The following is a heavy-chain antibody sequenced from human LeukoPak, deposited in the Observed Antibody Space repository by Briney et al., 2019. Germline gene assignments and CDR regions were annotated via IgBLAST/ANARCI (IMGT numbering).Heavy chain of an antibody. V-gene: IGHV4-39*07. J-gene: IGHJ3*02. D-gene: IGHD2-2*01. CDR1: GDSIDSVSYY. Sequence: SETLSLTCSVSGDSIDSVSYYWGWIRQAPGKGPEWIASIDYSGRTFYNPSLRSRVTISVDTSKNQFSLKLSSVTAADTAVYYCARGCSSTSCPLDAFDIWGQGTMVTVSS. CDR3: ARGCSSTSCPLDAFDI. CDR2: IDYSGRT.